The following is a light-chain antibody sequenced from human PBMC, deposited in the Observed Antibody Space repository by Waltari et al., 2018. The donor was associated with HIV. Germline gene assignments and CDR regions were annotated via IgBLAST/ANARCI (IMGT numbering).Light chain of an antibody. CDR2: DTE. Sequence: QAVVTQEPSLSVSPGGTVTVPCASFTGSVSSNNYVHWLQLKPGQAPRPRSYDTEKRHPWTAGRFAGSRVGGRAALTLSGALTDDEADYYCLLSFSGVRVFGGGTKLTV. V-gene: IGLV7-46*01. J-gene: IGLJ3*02. CDR1: TGSVSSNNY. CDR3: LLSFSGVRV.